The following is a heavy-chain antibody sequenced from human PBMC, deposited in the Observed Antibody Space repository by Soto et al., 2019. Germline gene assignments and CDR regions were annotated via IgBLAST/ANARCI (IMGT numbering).Heavy chain of an antibody. CDR1: GDSISSSKW. J-gene: IGHJ4*02. CDR2: IYHSGST. V-gene: IGHV4-4*02. Sequence: QVQLQESGPGLVKPSGTLSLTCAVSGDSISSSKWWNWVRQPPGKGLEWIGEIYHSGSTNYNPSLKRRVIISVDKSKNQFSLKLSSVTDADTAVYYCARGERQQQRDYWGQGTLVTVSS. CDR3: ARGERQQQRDY. D-gene: IGHD6-13*01.